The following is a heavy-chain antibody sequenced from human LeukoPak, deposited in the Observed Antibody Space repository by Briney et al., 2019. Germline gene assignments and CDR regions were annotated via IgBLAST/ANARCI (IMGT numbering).Heavy chain of an antibody. J-gene: IGHJ4*02. V-gene: IGHV3-74*01. Sequence: GGSLRLSCAASGFTFSRNWMHWVRQAPGKGLVWVSRINSDGNSTRNADSVKGRFTISRDNAKNTLYLQMNSLRAEDTAVYYCARESYSTLRFDYWGQGTLVTVSS. CDR3: ARESYSTLRFDY. CDR2: INSDGNST. D-gene: IGHD4-11*01. CDR1: GFTFSRNW.